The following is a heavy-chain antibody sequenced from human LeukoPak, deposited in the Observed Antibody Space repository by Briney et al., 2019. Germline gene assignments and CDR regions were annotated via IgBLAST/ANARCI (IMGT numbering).Heavy chain of an antibody. Sequence: GGSLRLSCAASGFTFSSYWMSWVRQAPGKGLEWVAFIVQDGRETYYVDSVKGRFTISRDNAKNSLYLQMNSLGAEDTAVYYCAGGDYFGSGSARRHWFDPWGQGTLVTVSS. CDR2: IVQDGRET. J-gene: IGHJ5*02. D-gene: IGHD3-10*01. CDR3: AGGDYFGSGSARRHWFDP. CDR1: GFTFSSYW. V-gene: IGHV3-7*04.